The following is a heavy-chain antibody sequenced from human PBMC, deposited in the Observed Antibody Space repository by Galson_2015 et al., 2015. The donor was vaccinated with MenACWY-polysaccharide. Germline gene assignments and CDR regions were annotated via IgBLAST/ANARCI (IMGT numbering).Heavy chain of an antibody. J-gene: IGHJ4*02. D-gene: IGHD2-21*02. CDR2: ISYDGKAA. CDR1: GFTFTKYP. Sequence: SLRLSCAASGFTFTKYPMHWVRQAPGKGLVWLAVISYDGKAAFSANSVKGRFTISSDNSNNTLYLQMNSLRADVTALYYCARDQGVVVTASSFDYWGQGTLVTVSS. CDR3: ARDQGVVVTASSFDY. V-gene: IGHV3-30*04.